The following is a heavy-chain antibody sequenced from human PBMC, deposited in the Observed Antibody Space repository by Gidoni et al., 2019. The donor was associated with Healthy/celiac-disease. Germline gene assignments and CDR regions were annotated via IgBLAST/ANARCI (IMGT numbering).Heavy chain of an antibody. CDR2: IVVGSGNK. CDR3: AASVGAASPRYYYNGMDV. V-gene: IGHV1-58*02. D-gene: IGHD6-6*01. J-gene: IGHJ6*02. Sequence: QMQLVQSGPAVKKPGTSVHVSCKASEVTFTRSAMKGVRLARGQRLEWLGWIVVGSGNKNYAQKFQERVTSTRDMSTSTAYKELSSLRSEETAVYYCAASVGAASPRYYYNGMDVWGQGTTVTVSS. CDR1: EVTFTRSA.